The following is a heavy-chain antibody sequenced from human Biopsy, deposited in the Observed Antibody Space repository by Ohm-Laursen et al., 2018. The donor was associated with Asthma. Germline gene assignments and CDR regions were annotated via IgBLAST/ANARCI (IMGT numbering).Heavy chain of an antibody. J-gene: IGHJ6*02. CDR2: ITHSGSS. CDR1: GGSFRDYS. Sequence: SETLSLTCSVSGGSFRDYSWGWIRQPPGQGLEWIGEITHSGSSNYNPSLKSRVTVSIATSKRQFSLRLHSVTAADTAVYYCVRFCAGAVYHNYVMDVWGQGTTVTVSS. V-gene: IGHV4-34*01. CDR3: VRFCAGAVYHNYVMDV. D-gene: IGHD1-26*01.